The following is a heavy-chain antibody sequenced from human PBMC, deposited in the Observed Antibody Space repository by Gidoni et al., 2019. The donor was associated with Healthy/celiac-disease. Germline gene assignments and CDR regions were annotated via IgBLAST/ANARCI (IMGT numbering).Heavy chain of an antibody. CDR1: GGSFRGYY. V-gene: IGHV4-34*01. D-gene: IGHD5-18*01. J-gene: IGHJ4*02. CDR3: ARGSGRGYSYGHKPFDY. CDR2: INHSGST. Sequence: QVQLQQWGAGLLKPSETLSLTCAVYGGSFRGYYWSWIRQPPGKGLEWIGEINHSGSTNYNPSLKSRVTISVDTSKNQFSLKLSSVTAADTAVYYCARGSGRGYSYGHKPFDYWGQGTLVTVSS.